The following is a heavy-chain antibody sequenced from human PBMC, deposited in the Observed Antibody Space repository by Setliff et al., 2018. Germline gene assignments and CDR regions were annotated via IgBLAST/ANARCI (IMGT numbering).Heavy chain of an antibody. CDR3: ARTCSGSGCYAGLES. V-gene: IGHV3-33*08. CDR2: IWDDGGNK. Sequence: GSLRLSCAASGFTFSTYRMHWVRQAPGKGLEWVAVIWDDGGNKYHADSVKGRLTISRDNSKNTLYLQMNSLRPEDTAVYYCARTCSGSGCYAGLESWGQGTPVTVSS. CDR1: GFTFSTYR. D-gene: IGHD2-15*01. J-gene: IGHJ4*02.